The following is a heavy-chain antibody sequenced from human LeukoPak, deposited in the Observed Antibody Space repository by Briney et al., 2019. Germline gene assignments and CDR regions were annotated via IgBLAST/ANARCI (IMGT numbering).Heavy chain of an antibody. CDR1: GGSISSYY. CDR3: ARAGPSRFLEWLGDAFDI. CDR2: IYYSGST. J-gene: IGHJ3*02. Sequence: SETLSLTCTVSGGSISSYYWSWIRQPPGKGLEWIGYIYYSGSTNYNPSLKSRVTISVDTSKNQFSLKLSSVTAADTAVYYCARAGPSRFLEWLGDAFDIWGQGTMVTVS. D-gene: IGHD3-3*01. V-gene: IGHV4-59*01.